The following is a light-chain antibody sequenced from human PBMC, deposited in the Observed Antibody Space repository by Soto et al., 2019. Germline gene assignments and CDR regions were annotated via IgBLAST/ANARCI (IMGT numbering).Light chain of an antibody. CDR3: QQYGSTRFT. CDR1: QSVSSSY. J-gene: IGKJ3*01. V-gene: IGKV3-20*01. Sequence: EIVLTQSPGTLSLSPGERATLSCRASQSVSSSYLAWYQQKPGQAPRLLVYGASSRATGIPDRFSGSGSGTDFTLTISRLEPEDLAEYYCQQYGSTRFTCGPGTKVDIK. CDR2: GAS.